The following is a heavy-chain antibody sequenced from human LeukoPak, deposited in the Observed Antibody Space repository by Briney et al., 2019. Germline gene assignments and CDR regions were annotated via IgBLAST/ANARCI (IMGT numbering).Heavy chain of an antibody. D-gene: IGHD5-12*01. CDR3: ARDGYSGYGSFDY. Sequence: ASVKVSCKASGYTFTGYYMHWVQQAPGQGLEWMGWINPNSGGTNYAQKFQGRVTMTRDTSISTAYMELSRLRSDDTAVYYCARDGYSGYGSFDYWGQGTLVTVSS. CDR1: GYTFTGYY. V-gene: IGHV1-2*02. J-gene: IGHJ4*02. CDR2: INPNSGGT.